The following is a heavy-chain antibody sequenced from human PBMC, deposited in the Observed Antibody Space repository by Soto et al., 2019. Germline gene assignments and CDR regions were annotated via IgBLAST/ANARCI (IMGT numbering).Heavy chain of an antibody. V-gene: IGHV3-74*01. CDR3: VRDQDTYGQAVFNF. CDR2: INTDGSTT. J-gene: IGHJ4*02. Sequence: EVQLVESGGGLVQPGGSLRLSCEASGFTLSTYWMHWVRKVPGKGLVWVSRINTDGSTTSYADSVKGRFSISRDNAKNMLYLQMNNLRVEDTAVYYCVRDQDTYGQAVFNFWGQGTVVTVSS. D-gene: IGHD2-15*01. CDR1: GFTLSTYW.